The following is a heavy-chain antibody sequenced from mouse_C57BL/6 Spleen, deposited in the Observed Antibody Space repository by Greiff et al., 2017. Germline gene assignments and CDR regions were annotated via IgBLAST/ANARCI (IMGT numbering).Heavy chain of an antibody. CDR3: ARDGNHYYGSSYEYYFDD. D-gene: IGHD1-1*01. CDR2: ISYDGSN. J-gene: IGHJ2*01. V-gene: IGHV3-6*01. Sequence: EVKLQESGPGLVKPSQSLSLTCSVTGYSITSGYYWNWIRQFPGNKLEWMGYISYDGSNNYNPSLKNRISITRDTSKNQFFLKLNSVTTEDTATYYCARDGNHYYGSSYEYYFDDWGQGTTLTVSS. CDR1: GYSITSGYY.